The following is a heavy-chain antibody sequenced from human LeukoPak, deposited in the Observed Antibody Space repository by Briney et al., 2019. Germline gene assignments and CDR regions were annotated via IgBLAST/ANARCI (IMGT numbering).Heavy chain of an antibody. CDR3: AKGGYSYGYADY. V-gene: IGHV3-23*01. CDR1: GFTVSSNY. Sequence: HPGGSLRLSCAASGFTVSSNYMSWVRQAPGKGLEWVSAISGSGGSTYYADSVKGRFTISRDNSKNTLYLQMNSLRAEDTAVYYCAKGGYSYGYADYWGQGTLVTVSS. J-gene: IGHJ4*02. CDR2: ISGSGGST. D-gene: IGHD5-18*01.